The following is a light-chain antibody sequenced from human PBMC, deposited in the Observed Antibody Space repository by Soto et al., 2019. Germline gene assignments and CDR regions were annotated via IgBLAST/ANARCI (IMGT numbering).Light chain of an antibody. J-gene: IGKJ1*01. CDR1: QSITNY. CDR2: EAS. Sequence: IGLKLSPSAVSLSPEERATLSCRASQSITNYLAWYQQKPGQAPRLLIYEASTRATGVPDRFSGSGYGREFTLTISSLQSEDSAVYSCQHSTDRPPAFAQGTKVDIK. V-gene: IGKV3-15*01. CDR3: QHSTDRPPA.